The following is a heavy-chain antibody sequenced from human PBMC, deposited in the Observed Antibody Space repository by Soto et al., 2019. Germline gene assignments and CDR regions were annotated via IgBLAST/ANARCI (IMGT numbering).Heavy chain of an antibody. J-gene: IGHJ6*02. CDR3: ARDVSGYSEYYSGMDV. V-gene: IGHV1-46*01. CDR2: INHSGGST. Sequence: QVQLVQSGAEVKKPGASVKVSCKASGYTFTSYYMHWVRQAPGQGLEWMGIINHSGGSTSYAQKFQGRVTMTRDTSTSTVYMELSSLRSEDTAVYYCARDVSGYSEYYSGMDVWGQGTTVTVSS. D-gene: IGHD5-18*01. CDR1: GYTFTSYY.